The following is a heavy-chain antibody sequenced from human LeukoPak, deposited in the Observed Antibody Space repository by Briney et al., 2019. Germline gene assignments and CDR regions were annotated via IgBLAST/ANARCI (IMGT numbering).Heavy chain of an antibody. CDR1: GFTFSSYS. CDR2: ISYDGSNK. Sequence: PGGSLRLSCAASGFTFSSYSMHWVRQAPGKGLEWLAVISYDGSNKFYADSVKGRFTISRDNSKNTLYLQMNSLRAEDTAVYYCAKSEGTMINNWFDPWGQGTLVTVSS. D-gene: IGHD3-22*01. V-gene: IGHV3-30*04. CDR3: AKSEGTMINNWFDP. J-gene: IGHJ5*02.